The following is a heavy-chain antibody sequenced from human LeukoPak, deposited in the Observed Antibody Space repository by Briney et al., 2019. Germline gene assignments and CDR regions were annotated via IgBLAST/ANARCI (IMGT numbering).Heavy chain of an antibody. CDR2: IYTGGST. Sequence: PGGSLRLSCAASGFIVSNKYMAWVRQTPGKGLEWVSVIYTGGSTYYADSVKGRFTISRDNPKNTVHLQMNRLRVEDTAVYYCATTVISGSDGMDVWGQGTTGTVSS. V-gene: IGHV3-53*01. CDR1: GFIVSNKY. J-gene: IGHJ6*02. CDR3: ATTVISGSDGMDV. D-gene: IGHD4-11*01.